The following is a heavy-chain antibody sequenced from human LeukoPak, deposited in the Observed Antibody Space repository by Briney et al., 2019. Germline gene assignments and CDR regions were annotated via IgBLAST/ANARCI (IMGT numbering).Heavy chain of an antibody. D-gene: IGHD3-9*01. CDR1: GGSFSDYF. CDR3: ARDLTAGTRGY. J-gene: IGHJ4*02. CDR2: INHSGST. Sequence: SETLSLTCAVYGGSFSDYFWSWIRQSPGKRLEWIGEINHSGSTNYNPSLKSRVTTSVDASKNQFSLKLRSVTAADTAAYFCARDLTAGTRGYWGQGTLVTVSS. V-gene: IGHV4-34*01.